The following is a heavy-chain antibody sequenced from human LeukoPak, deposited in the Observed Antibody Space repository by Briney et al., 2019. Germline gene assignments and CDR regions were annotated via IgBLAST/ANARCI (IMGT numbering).Heavy chain of an antibody. D-gene: IGHD3-22*01. V-gene: IGHV4-34*01. CDR2: INHSGST. J-gene: IGHJ1*01. CDR3: ARGPTYYYDSSGYYYPTRGYFQH. Sequence: SETLFLTCAVYGGSFSGYYWSWLRQPPGKGLEWIGEINHSGSTNYNPSLKSRVTISVDTSKNQFSLKLSSVTAADTAVYYCARGPTYYYDSSGYYYPTRGYFQHWGQGTLVTVSS. CDR1: GGSFSGYY.